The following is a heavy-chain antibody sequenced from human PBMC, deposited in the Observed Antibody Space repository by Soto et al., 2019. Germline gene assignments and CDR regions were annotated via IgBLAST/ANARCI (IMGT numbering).Heavy chain of an antibody. Sequence: SVKVSCKASGGTFSSYAISWVRQAPGQGLEWMGGIIPIFGTANYAQKFQGRVTITADESTSTAYMELSSLRSEDTAVYYCARDGVSSSWYTIWFDPWGQGTLATVSS. CDR3: ARDGVSSSWYTIWFDP. CDR1: GGTFSSYA. J-gene: IGHJ5*02. CDR2: IIPIFGTA. D-gene: IGHD6-13*01. V-gene: IGHV1-69*01.